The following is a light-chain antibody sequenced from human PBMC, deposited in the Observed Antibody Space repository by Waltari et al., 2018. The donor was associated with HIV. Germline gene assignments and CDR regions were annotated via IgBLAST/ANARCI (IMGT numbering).Light chain of an antibody. CDR2: EVS. CDR3: SSYTSSSTLV. J-gene: IGLJ3*02. CDR1: SSDVGGYNY. V-gene: IGLV2-14*01. Sequence: QSALTQPASVSGSPGQSITISCTGTSSDVGGYNYVSWYQQHPGKAPKLMIYEVSNRPSGVSNRVSGSKSGNTASLPISGLQAEDEADYYCSSYTSSSTLVFGGGTKLTVL.